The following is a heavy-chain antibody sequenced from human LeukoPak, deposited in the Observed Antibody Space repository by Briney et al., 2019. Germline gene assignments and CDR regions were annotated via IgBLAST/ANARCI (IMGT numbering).Heavy chain of an antibody. J-gene: IGHJ2*01. Sequence: SETLSLTCTVSGGSISSYYWSWIRQPAGKGLEWIGRIYTSGSTNYNLSLKSRVTMSVDTSKNQFSLKLSSVTAADTAVYYCASHDSPNWYFDLWGRGTLVTVSS. CDR3: ASHDSPNWYFDL. V-gene: IGHV4-4*07. D-gene: IGHD2-15*01. CDR1: GGSISSYY. CDR2: IYTSGST.